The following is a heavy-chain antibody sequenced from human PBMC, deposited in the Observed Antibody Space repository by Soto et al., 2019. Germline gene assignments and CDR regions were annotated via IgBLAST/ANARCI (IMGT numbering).Heavy chain of an antibody. V-gene: IGHV1-69*13. CDR1: GGTFSSYA. CDR3: ARAVYTDDIVVVPADKNYYYYGMDV. J-gene: IGHJ6*02. D-gene: IGHD2-2*01. CDR2: IIPIFGTA. Sequence: SVKVSCKASGGTFSSYAISWVRQAPGQGLEWMGGIIPIFGTANYAQKFQGRVTITADESTSTAYMELSSLRSEDTAVYYCARAVYTDDIVVVPADKNYYYYGMDVWGQGTTVTVS.